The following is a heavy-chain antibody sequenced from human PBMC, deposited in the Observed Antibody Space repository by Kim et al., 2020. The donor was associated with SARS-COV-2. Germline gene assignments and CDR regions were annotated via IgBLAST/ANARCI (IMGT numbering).Heavy chain of an antibody. CDR3: ARLGPVTANYYYGMDV. V-gene: IGHV3-53*01. D-gene: IGHD2-21*02. J-gene: IGHJ6*02. Sequence: DSVRGRFTISRDNSRNTVYFQVNSLRAEDTAVYYCARLGPVTANYYYGMDVWGQGTTVTVSS.